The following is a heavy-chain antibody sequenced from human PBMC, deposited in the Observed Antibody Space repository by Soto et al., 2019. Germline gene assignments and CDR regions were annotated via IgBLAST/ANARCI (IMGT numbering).Heavy chain of an antibody. J-gene: IGHJ4*02. CDR2: INHSGST. CDR3: AKVRAYGFDS. D-gene: IGHD4-17*01. V-gene: IGHV4-34*01. Sequence: QVQLQQWGAGLLKPSETLSLTCGVDGEPLTGFYWSWIRQPPGKRLEWLGEINHSGSTNYNPSLTNRVMMSVDTSKNQISLKLKSVTAADTAIYYCAKVRAYGFDSWGQGSLVTVSS. CDR1: GEPLTGFY.